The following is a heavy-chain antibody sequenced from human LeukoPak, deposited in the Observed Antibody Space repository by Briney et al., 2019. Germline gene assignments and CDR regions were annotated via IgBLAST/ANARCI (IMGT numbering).Heavy chain of an antibody. D-gene: IGHD2-15*01. J-gene: IGHJ4*02. CDR3: ARRSRLHIVDAATAVAY. Sequence: SETLSLTCAVYGGSFSGYYWSWIRQPPGKGLEWIGDINNSGSTNYNPSLKSRVTISLDTSKNQFSLKLRSVTAADTAVYYCARRSRLHIVDAATAVAYWGQGTLVTVSS. CDR1: GGSFSGYY. CDR2: INNSGST. V-gene: IGHV4-34*01.